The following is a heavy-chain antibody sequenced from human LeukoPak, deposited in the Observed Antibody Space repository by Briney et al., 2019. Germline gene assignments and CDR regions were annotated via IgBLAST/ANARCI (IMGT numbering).Heavy chain of an antibody. V-gene: IGHV1-46*01. CDR3: AKDAETYYDILTGYFGSYYYYYYMYV. CDR2: INPGGGAT. Sequence: ASVKVSCKASGYTFTGYYMHWVRQAPGQGLEWMGIINPGGGATTYAQKFQGRVTMTRDMSTSTAYMELSSLRSEDTAVYYCAKDAETYYDILTGYFGSYYYYYYMYVWGKGTTVTVSS. D-gene: IGHD3-9*01. J-gene: IGHJ6*03. CDR1: GYTFTGYY.